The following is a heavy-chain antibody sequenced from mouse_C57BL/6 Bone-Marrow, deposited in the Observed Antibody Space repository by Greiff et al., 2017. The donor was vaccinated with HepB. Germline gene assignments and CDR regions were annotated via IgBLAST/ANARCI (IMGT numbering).Heavy chain of an antibody. D-gene: IGHD1-1*01. CDR1: GYTFTDYY. V-gene: IGHV1-75*01. J-gene: IGHJ4*01. CDR2: IFPGSGST. Sequence: QVQLQQSGPELVKPGASVKISCKASGYTFTDYYINWVKQRPGQGLEWIGWIFPGSGSTYYNEKFKGKATLTEDKSSSTAYMLLSSLTSEDSAVYFCARNYGSSCGAMDYWGQGTSVTVSS. CDR3: ARNYGSSCGAMDY.